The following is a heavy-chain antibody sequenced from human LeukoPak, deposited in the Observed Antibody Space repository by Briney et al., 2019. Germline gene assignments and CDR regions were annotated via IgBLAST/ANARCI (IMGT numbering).Heavy chain of an antibody. CDR1: GGSISSYY. CDR3: ARKGEHYATGKLWPAWFDL. J-gene: IGHJ5*02. CDR2: IYYSGST. Sequence: SETLSLTCTVSGGSISSYYWSWIRQPPGKGLEWIGYIYYSGSTNYNPSLKSRVTISVDTSKNQFSLKLASVTTADTAVYYCARKGEHYATGKLWPAWFDLWGQGTLVTVSS. V-gene: IGHV4-59*01. D-gene: IGHD3-10*01.